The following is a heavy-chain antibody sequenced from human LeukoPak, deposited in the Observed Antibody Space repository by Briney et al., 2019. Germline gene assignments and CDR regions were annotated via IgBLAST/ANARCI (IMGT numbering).Heavy chain of an antibody. CDR3: ARSHSKRYFEAFDS. CDR2: ISSNGGIT. CDR1: GYSFSGYY. V-gene: IGHV3-48*03. Sequence: GGSVRLSCVASGYSFSGYYMHWVRQAPGKGLEWISCISSNGGITYYAENLKGRVTITRDTPKDSLYIDLNSLRSDDTAVYYCARSHSKRYFEAFDSWGQGTMVTVSS. J-gene: IGHJ3*02. D-gene: IGHD1-26*01.